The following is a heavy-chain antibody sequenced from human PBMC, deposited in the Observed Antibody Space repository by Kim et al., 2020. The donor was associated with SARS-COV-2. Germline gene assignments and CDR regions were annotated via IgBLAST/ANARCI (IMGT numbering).Heavy chain of an antibody. Sequence: GGSLRLSCAASGFTFDDYAMHWVRQAPGKGLEWVSGISWNSGSIGYADSVKGRFTISRDNAKNSLYLQMNSLRAEDTALYYCAKDNGAAGTNGMDVWGQGTTVTVSS. D-gene: IGHD6-13*01. V-gene: IGHV3-9*01. CDR2: ISWNSGSI. CDR1: GFTFDDYA. CDR3: AKDNGAAGTNGMDV. J-gene: IGHJ6*02.